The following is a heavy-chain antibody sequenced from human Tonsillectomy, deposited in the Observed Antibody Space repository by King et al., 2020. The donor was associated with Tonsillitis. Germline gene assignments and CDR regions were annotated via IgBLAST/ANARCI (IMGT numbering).Heavy chain of an antibody. D-gene: IGHD5-12*01. V-gene: IGHV3-23*04. J-gene: IGHJ5*02. CDR1: GFTFSSYA. CDR2: ISAGGYNI. Sequence: VQLVESGGGLVQPGGSLRLSCVASGFTFSSYAMSWVRQAPGKGLEWVSTISAGGYNIYYADSVKGRFTVSRDNSDNTVYLQMNSLRADDSAVYYCAKAQWLHSPHWFGPWGQGTLVTVSS. CDR3: AKAQWLHSPHWFGP.